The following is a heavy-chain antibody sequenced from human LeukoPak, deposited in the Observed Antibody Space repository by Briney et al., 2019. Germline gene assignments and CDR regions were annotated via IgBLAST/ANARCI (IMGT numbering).Heavy chain of an antibody. CDR2: IYYSGST. CDR3: ARDGYSPLAYYDILTGSL. CDR1: GGSISSGDYY. J-gene: IGHJ4*02. V-gene: IGHV4-30-4*01. Sequence: PSETLSLTCTVSGGSISSGDYYWSWIRQPPGKGLEWIGYIYYSGSTYYNPSLKSRVTISVDTSKNQFSLKLSSVTAADTAVYYCARDGYSPLAYYDILTGSLWGQGTLVTVSS. D-gene: IGHD3-9*01.